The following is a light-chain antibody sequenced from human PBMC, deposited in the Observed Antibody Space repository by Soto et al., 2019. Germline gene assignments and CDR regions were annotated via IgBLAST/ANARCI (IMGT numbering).Light chain of an antibody. Sequence: DVQMTQSPSSLSASVGDRVTITCRASQDITSYLAWYQQKPGNDPKSLIYAASSLQTGVPSRFSGSESGTDFTLTINNLQPEDSATYYCQQYNIYPLTFGGWTKVEIK. CDR3: QQYNIYPLT. CDR2: AAS. J-gene: IGKJ4*01. CDR1: QDITSY. V-gene: IGKV1D-16*01.